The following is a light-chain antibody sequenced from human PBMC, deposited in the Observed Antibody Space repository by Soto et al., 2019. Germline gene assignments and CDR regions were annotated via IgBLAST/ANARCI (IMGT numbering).Light chain of an antibody. Sequence: TEMTQSPATLSVSVWERVTRSCRASQSVSKNLAWYQRKPGQAPRLLIFSASTRATGIPARFSGSGSGTDFTLTISSLQSEDFAVYYCQQYNNWPPITFGQGTRLEIK. CDR1: QSVSKN. CDR2: SAS. V-gene: IGKV3-15*01. J-gene: IGKJ5*01. CDR3: QQYNNWPPIT.